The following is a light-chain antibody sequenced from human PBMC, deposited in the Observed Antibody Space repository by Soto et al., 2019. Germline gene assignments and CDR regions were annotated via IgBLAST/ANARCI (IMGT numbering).Light chain of an antibody. J-gene: IGKJ2*01. CDR1: QSISGC. Sequence: DIQMTQSPSSLSASVGDRVTITCRASQSISGCLNLDRQKPGKAPKLLIYAASSLQSGVPSRFSCSGSGTAFTLTISILQPVAFATYCCQQSYSTPYTFGQGTKLEIK. V-gene: IGKV1-39*01. CDR2: AAS. CDR3: QQSYSTPYT.